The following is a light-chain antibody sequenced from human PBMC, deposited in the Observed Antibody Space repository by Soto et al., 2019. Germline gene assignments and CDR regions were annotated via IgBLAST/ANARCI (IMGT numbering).Light chain of an antibody. J-gene: IGLJ3*02. CDR2: VNS. CDR1: SSNIGAGYD. Sequence: QSVLTQPPSVSGAPGQRVTISCTGSSSNIGAGYDVHWYQQLPGTAPKLLIYVNSNRPSGVPDRFSGSKSGTSASLAITGLQAEDEADYYCQSSDSSLSGWVFGGGTKLTVL. V-gene: IGLV1-40*01. CDR3: QSSDSSLSGWV.